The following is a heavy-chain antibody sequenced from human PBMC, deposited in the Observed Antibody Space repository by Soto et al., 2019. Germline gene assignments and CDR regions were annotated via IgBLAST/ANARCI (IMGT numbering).Heavy chain of an antibody. J-gene: IGHJ5*02. D-gene: IGHD1-1*01. CDR2: IYYSGST. V-gene: IGHV4-30-4*01. CDR1: GGSISSGDYY. Sequence: SETLSLTCTVSGGSISSGDYYWSWIRQPPGKGLEWIGYIYYSGSTYYNPSLKSRVTISVDTSKNQFSLKLSSVTAADTAVYYCARSPLTLTEPWFDPWGQGTLVTVSS. CDR3: ARSPLTLTEPWFDP.